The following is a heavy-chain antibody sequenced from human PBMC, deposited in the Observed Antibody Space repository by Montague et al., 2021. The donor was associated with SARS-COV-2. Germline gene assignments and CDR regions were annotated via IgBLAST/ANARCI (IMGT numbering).Heavy chain of an antibody. J-gene: IGHJ4*02. Sequence: SETLSLTCTVSGGSISSYYWSWIRQPPGKGLEWIGYIYYSGSTNYNPSLKSRVSMSVDTSKNQFSLHLSSVTAADMAVYYCARDKVAGRGYYLEYWGQGTLVTVSS. CDR3: ARDKVAGRGYYLEY. D-gene: IGHD6-19*01. V-gene: IGHV4-59*01. CDR2: IYYSGST. CDR1: GGSISSYY.